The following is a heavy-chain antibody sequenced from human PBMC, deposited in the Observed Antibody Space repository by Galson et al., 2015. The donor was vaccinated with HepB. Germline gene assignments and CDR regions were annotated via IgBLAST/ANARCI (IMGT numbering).Heavy chain of an antibody. V-gene: IGHV3-30-3*01. J-gene: IGHJ6*02. Sequence: SLRLSCAASGFTFSSYAMHWVRQAPGKGLEWVAVISYDGSNKYYADSVKGRFTISRDNSKNTLYLQMNSLRAEDTAVYYCARDLDTAMVYGMDVWGQGTTVTVSS. CDR3: ARDLDTAMVYGMDV. CDR1: GFTFSSYA. D-gene: IGHD5-18*01. CDR2: ISYDGSNK.